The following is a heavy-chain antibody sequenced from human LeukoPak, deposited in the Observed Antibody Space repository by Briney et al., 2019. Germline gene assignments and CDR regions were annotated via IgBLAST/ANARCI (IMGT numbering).Heavy chain of an antibody. J-gene: IGHJ4*02. CDR3: AKDMAPLRSSGRSGGFDY. V-gene: IGHV3-9*01. CDR1: GFTFDDYA. CDR2: PSWNSGSI. D-gene: IGHD6-19*01. Sequence: SLRLSCAASGFTFDDYAMHWVRPAPGKGLEGVSGPSWNSGSIGYADSVKGRFTISRDNAKNSLYLQMSSLRAEDTALYYCAKDMAPLRSSGRSGGFDYWGQGTLVTVSS.